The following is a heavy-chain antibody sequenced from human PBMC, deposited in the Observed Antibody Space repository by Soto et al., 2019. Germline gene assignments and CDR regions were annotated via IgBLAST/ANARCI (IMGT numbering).Heavy chain of an antibody. V-gene: IGHV3-23*01. D-gene: IGHD7-27*01. CDR3: AKDPHKANWAELVRRYAFDI. Sequence: EVQLLESGGGLVQPGGSLRLSCAASGFTFSSYAMSWVRQAPGKELEWVSAISGSGGSTYYADSVKGRFTISRDNTKNTLYLQMNSVRAEDTAVYYCAKDPHKANWAELVRRYAFDIWGQGPMVTVSA. CDR2: ISGSGGST. CDR1: GFTFSSYA. J-gene: IGHJ3*02.